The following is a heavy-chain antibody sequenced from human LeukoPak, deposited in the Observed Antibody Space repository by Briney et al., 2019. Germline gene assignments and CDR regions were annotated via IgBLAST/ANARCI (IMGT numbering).Heavy chain of an antibody. J-gene: IGHJ4*02. CDR1: GFSFRSYS. Sequence: GGSLRLSCVASGFSFRSYSMNWVRQAPGKGLEWMSYIRRDGSRIYYADSVEGRFTISRDKAKKSLYLQMDSLRVEDTAVYYCTRDPHALDFWGQGTLVTVSS. CDR3: TRDPHALDF. D-gene: IGHD2/OR15-2a*01. CDR2: IRRDGSRI. V-gene: IGHV3-48*01.